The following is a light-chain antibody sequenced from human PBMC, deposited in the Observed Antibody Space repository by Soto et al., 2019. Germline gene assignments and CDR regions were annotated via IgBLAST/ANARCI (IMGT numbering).Light chain of an antibody. Sequence: EIALTQSPGTLSLSPGERATLSCSASQSVSSSYLAWYQQKPGQAPRLLIYGASSRATGIPDRFSGSGSGTDFTLTISRLEPEDFAVYYCQQYGSSPHFGQGTRLGIK. CDR3: QQYGSSPH. J-gene: IGKJ5*01. CDR2: GAS. V-gene: IGKV3-20*01. CDR1: QSVSSSY.